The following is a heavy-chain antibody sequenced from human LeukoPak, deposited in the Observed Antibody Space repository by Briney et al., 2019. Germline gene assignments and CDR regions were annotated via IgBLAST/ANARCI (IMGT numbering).Heavy chain of an antibody. V-gene: IGHV4-59*08. CDR2: IYYSGST. J-gene: IGHJ4*02. CDR1: GGSISSYY. CDR3: ARVLKGRAPFDY. Sequence: SETLSLTCTVSGGSISSYYWSWIRQPPGKGLEWIAYIYYSGSTNYNPSLKSRVTISVDTSKNQFSLKLSSVTAADTAVYYCARVLKGRAPFDYWGQGTLVTVSS.